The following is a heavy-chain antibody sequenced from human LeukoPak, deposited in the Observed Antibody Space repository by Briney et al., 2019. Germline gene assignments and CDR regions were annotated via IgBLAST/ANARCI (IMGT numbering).Heavy chain of an antibody. J-gene: IGHJ4*02. Sequence: PSETLSLTCGVSGGSISSYYWSWIRLPPGKGLEWIGYIYYTGATYYNPSLKSRVTISLDTSKNQFSLKLSSVTAADAAVYYCARAGYSYGTGYYFDYWGQGALVTVSS. D-gene: IGHD5-18*01. CDR1: GGSISSYY. CDR2: IYYTGAT. V-gene: IGHV4-59*01. CDR3: ARAGYSYGTGYYFDY.